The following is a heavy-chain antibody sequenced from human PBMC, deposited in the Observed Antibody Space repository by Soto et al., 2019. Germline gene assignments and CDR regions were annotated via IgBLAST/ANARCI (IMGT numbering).Heavy chain of an antibody. CDR2: INPDNGNT. Sequence: ASVKVSCKASGYTFTRYTMNWVRQAPGQRLEWMGWINPDNGNTKSSQKFQDRVIITRDASASTAYMDLSSLRSGDTAVYYCARGIATGQLDPWGQGTLVTVSS. D-gene: IGHD2-15*01. CDR3: ARGIATGQLDP. CDR1: GYTFTRYT. V-gene: IGHV1-3*01. J-gene: IGHJ5*02.